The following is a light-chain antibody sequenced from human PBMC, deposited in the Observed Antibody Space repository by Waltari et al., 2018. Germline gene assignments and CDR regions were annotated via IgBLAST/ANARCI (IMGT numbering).Light chain of an antibody. V-gene: IGLV1-47*02. J-gene: IGLJ3*02. CDR3: AAWDDRVRGRV. CDR2: SNN. Sequence: QSVLTQPPSASGTPGQRVTISCSGSPSNIGANLVYWYQQLPGMAPQLLIYSNNQRPSGGHDRFSDPKSGTSASLAISGLRSEDEADYYCAAWDDRVRGRVFGGGTKLTVL. CDR1: PSNIGANL.